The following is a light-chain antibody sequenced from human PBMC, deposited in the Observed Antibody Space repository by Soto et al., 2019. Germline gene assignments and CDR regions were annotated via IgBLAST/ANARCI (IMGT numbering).Light chain of an antibody. CDR3: HESYSYPFT. V-gene: IGKV1-9*01. Sequence: IQLTQSPSSLSASVGDRATITCRASQGISSNLAWYQQKPGKAPKLLIYAASTLQSGVPSRFSGSGTGTAFTLSIINLQPEAFDTYQYHESYSYPFTFGPGTKVEIK. CDR1: QGISSN. CDR2: AAS. J-gene: IGKJ3*01.